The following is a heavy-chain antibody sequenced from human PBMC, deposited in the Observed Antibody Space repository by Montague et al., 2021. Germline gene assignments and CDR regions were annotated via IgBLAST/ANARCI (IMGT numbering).Heavy chain of an antibody. CDR3: AGGRLATGDFDY. D-gene: IGHD6-13*01. V-gene: IGHV4-31*03. J-gene: IGHJ4*02. Sequence: TLSLTCTVSGDSLSSVGYSWTWIRQHPGKGLEWIGYMYYSGSTYYNPSLKSRVTISGDTSKNHFSLRLTSVTAADTAVYYGAGGRLATGDFDYWGQGTLVTVSS. CDR2: MYYSGST. CDR1: GDSLSSVGYS.